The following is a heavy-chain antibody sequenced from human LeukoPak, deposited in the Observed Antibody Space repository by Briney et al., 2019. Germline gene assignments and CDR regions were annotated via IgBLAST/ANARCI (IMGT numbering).Heavy chain of an antibody. CDR3: AKNRASSTSRDY. V-gene: IGHV3-30*02. CDR2: IRYDGSNK. Sequence: GGSLRLSCAASGFTFSSYGVHWVRQAPGKGLEWVAFIRYDGSNKYYADSVKGRFTISRDNSKNTLYLQMNSLRAEDTAVYYCAKNRASSTSRDYWGQGTLVTVSS. D-gene: IGHD2-2*01. J-gene: IGHJ4*02. CDR1: GFTFSSYG.